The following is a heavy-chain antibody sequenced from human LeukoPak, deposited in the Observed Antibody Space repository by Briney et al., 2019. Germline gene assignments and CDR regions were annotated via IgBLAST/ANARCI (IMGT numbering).Heavy chain of an antibody. CDR1: GYTFTGYY. J-gene: IGHJ4*02. V-gene: IGHV1-2*02. CDR2: INPNSGGT. D-gene: IGHD3-10*01. CDR3: ARDNLIESMVRGSYYFES. Sequence: ASVKVSCKPSGYTFTGYYMHSVRQAPGQGLEWMGWINPNSGGTNYAQKFQGRVTMTRDTSISTAYMEVSTLRYDDTAVYYCARDNLIESMVRGSYYFESGGQGTLVTVSS.